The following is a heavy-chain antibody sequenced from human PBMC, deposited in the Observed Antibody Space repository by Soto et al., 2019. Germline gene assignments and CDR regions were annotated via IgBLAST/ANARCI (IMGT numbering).Heavy chain of an antibody. V-gene: IGHV1-8*01. CDR3: ARXSYYDFWSGPNPRAFDI. J-gene: IGHJ3*02. Sequence: ASVKVSCKASGYTFTSYDINWVRQATGQGLEWMGWMNPNSGNTGYAQKFQGRVTMTRNTSISTAYMELSSLRSEDTAVYYCARXSYYDFWSGPNPRAFDIWGQGTMVTVS. CDR1: GYTFTSYD. CDR2: MNPNSGNT. D-gene: IGHD3-3*01.